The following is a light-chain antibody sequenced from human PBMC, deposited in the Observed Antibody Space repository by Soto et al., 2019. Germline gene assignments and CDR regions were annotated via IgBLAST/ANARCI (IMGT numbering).Light chain of an antibody. CDR1: QSVSSY. J-gene: IGKJ5*01. Sequence: EIVLTQSPATLSVSPGERATLSCRASQSVSSYLAWYQQKPGQAPRLLIYDASNRATGIPARFSGSGSGTDFTFTISSLEPEDFAVYYCQQRSNWPPITFGQGTRLEIK. CDR3: QQRSNWPPIT. V-gene: IGKV3-11*01. CDR2: DAS.